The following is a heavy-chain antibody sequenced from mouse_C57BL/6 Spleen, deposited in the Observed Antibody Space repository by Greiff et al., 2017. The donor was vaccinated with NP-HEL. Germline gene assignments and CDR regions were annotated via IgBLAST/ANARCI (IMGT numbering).Heavy chain of an antibody. CDR2: IYPGDGDT. J-gene: IGHJ4*01. CDR1: GYAFSSSW. Sequence: VQLQQSGPELVKPGASVKISCKASGYAFSSSWMNWVKQRPGKGLEWIGRIYPGDGDTNYNGKFKGKATLTADKSSSTAYMQLSSLTSEDSAVYFCARRLYDYDVGSYAMDYWGQGPSVTVSS. D-gene: IGHD2-4*01. CDR3: ARRLYDYDVGSYAMDY. V-gene: IGHV1-82*01.